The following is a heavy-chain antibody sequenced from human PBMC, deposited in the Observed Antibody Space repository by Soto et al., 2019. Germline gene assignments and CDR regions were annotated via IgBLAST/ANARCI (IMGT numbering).Heavy chain of an antibody. J-gene: IGHJ6*02. D-gene: IGHD3-10*01. Sequence: GESLKISCKGSGYSFTTYWIAWVRQMPGKGLEWVGIIYPGDSDARYSPSFEGQVTISADRSTSTAYLRWSSLKASDTAMYYCARPRSGSYRLDYYGMDVWGQGTTVTVSS. V-gene: IGHV5-51*01. CDR3: ARPRSGSYRLDYYGMDV. CDR1: GYSFTTYW. CDR2: IYPGDSDA.